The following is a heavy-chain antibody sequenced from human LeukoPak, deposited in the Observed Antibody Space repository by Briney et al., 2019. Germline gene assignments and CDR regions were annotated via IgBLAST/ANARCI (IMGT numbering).Heavy chain of an antibody. CDR3: ARVPYGFHGMDV. CDR2: MNPNSGNT. D-gene: IGHD3-10*01. Sequence: ASVKVSCKASGYTFTSYDINWVRQATGQGLEWMGWMNPNSGNTGYAQKFQGRVTMNRNTSISTAYMELSSLRSEDTAVYYCARVPYGFHGMDVWGQGTTVTVSS. CDR1: GYTFTSYD. V-gene: IGHV1-8*01. J-gene: IGHJ6*02.